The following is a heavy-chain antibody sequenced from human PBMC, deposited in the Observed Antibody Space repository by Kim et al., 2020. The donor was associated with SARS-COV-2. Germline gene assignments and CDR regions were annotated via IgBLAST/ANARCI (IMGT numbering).Heavy chain of an antibody. D-gene: IGHD1-26*01. Sequence: SETLSLTCTVSGGSINSFTDYWGWIRQPPGKGLEWIGSFSYNGNTYYNPSLKSRVTISADASKNQFSLILSSVTAADTATYYCARRKLAGATRQGGPGT. J-gene: IGHJ4*02. CDR1: GGSINSFTDY. CDR2: FSYNGNT. V-gene: IGHV4-39*01. CDR3: ARRKLAGATRQ.